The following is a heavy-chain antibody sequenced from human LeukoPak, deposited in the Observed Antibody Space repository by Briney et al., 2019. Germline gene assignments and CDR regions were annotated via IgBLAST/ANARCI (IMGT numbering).Heavy chain of an antibody. V-gene: IGHV4-34*01. J-gene: IGHJ5*02. Sequence: PSETLCLTCAVYGGSFSGYYWSWIRQPPGKGLEWIGEINHSGSTNYNPSLKSRVTISVDTSKNQFSLKLSSVTAADTAVYYCARVIVVVPAAYLLYSSSRRNWFDPWGQGTLVTVSS. D-gene: IGHD2-2*01. CDR3: ARVIVVVPAAYLLYSSSRRNWFDP. CDR1: GGSFSGYY. CDR2: INHSGST.